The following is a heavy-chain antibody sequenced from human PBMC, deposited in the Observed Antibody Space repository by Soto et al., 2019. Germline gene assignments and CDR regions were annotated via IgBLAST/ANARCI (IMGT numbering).Heavy chain of an antibody. CDR2: IWYDGSKK. D-gene: IGHD6-19*01. V-gene: IGHV3-33*01. Sequence: QVQLVESGGGVVQPGRSLRLSCAASGFTFSSYGMHWVRQAPGKGLEWVAVIWYDGSKKYYADSVKGRFTISSDNSKNTLYLQMNSLGAEATVVYCCARDCAGYSSGLNQRGRFDYWGQGTLITVSS. CDR3: ARDCAGYSSGLNQRGRFDY. J-gene: IGHJ4*02. CDR1: GFTFSSYG.